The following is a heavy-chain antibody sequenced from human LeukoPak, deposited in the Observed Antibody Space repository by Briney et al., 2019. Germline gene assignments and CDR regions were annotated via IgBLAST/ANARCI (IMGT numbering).Heavy chain of an antibody. CDR1: GFTFDDYA. D-gene: IGHD5-18*01. V-gene: IGHV3-43*02. Sequence: PGGSLSLSCAASGFTFDDYAMHWVRQAPGKGLEGVSRISGDGGSTYYADSVKGRFTVSRDNSKNSLYLQMNSLRTEDTALYYCAKVGYGQLGLFDYWGQGTLVTVSS. J-gene: IGHJ4*02. CDR3: AKVGYGQLGLFDY. CDR2: ISGDGGST.